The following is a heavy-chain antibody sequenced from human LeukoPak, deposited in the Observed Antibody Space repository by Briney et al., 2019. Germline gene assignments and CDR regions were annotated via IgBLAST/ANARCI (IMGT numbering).Heavy chain of an antibody. CDR1: GFSFSSYA. D-gene: IGHD1-26*01. CDR3: AKDLGGTYYPFDY. CDR2: ISGSGDIT. J-gene: IGHJ4*02. Sequence: GGSLRLSCAASGFSFSSYAMSWVRQTPGKGLEWVSAISGSGDITSYADSVKGRFTISRDNSKNTLHLQMNSLRGKDTAVYYCAKDLGGTYYPFDYWGQGTLVTVSS. V-gene: IGHV3-23*01.